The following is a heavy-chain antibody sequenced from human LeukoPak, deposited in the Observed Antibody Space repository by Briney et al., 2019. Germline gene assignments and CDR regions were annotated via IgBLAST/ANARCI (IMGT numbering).Heavy chain of an antibody. J-gene: IGHJ6*03. V-gene: IGHV4-34*01. Sequence: PSETLSLTCAVYGGSFSGYYWSWIRQPPGKGLEWIGEINHSGSTNYNPSLKSRVTISVDTSKNQVSLKLRSVTAADTAVYYCARTTEGYAGGPGYSYYYYMDVWGKGTTVTISS. CDR2: INHSGST. CDR3: ARTTEGYAGGPGYSYYYYMDV. D-gene: IGHD5-12*01. CDR1: GGSFSGYY.